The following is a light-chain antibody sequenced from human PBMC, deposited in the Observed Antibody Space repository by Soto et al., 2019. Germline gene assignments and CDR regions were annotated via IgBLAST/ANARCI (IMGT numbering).Light chain of an antibody. CDR1: SSDVGNYNR. CDR2: DVT. Sequence: QSVLTQPPSVPGSPGQSVAISCTGTSSDVGNYNRVSWYQQPPGTAPKLMIYDVTNRPSGVPDRFSGSKSGNTASLTISGLQVDDEADYYCSSYTSSSTYVFGTGTKVTVL. V-gene: IGLV2-18*02. CDR3: SSYTSSSTYV. J-gene: IGLJ1*01.